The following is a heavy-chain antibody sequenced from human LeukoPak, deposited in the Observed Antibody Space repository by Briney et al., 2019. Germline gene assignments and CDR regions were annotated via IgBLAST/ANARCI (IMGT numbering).Heavy chain of an antibody. CDR1: GFTFSSYS. CDR2: ISSSSTTI. CDR3: ARGGALVWGSYRYTFDY. D-gene: IGHD3-16*02. J-gene: IGHJ4*02. V-gene: IGHV3-48*04. Sequence: GGSLRLSCAASGFTFSSYSINWVRQAPGKGLEWVSYISSSSTTIYYADSVKGRFTISRDNAKNSLYLQMNSLRAEDTAVYYCARGGALVWGSYRYTFDYWGQGTLVTVSS.